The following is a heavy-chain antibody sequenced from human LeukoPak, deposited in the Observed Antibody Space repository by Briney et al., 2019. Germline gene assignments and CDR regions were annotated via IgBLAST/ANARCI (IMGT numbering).Heavy chain of an antibody. J-gene: IGHJ4*02. Sequence: KPGGSLRLSCEASGFSFSDAWMSWVRQAPGKGLEWVGRIKSKTDGGTTDCAASVKGRFTISRDDSKNTLYLQMNSLKTEGTAVYYCTTIKTTWGYWGQGTLVTVSP. V-gene: IGHV3-15*01. D-gene: IGHD4-17*01. CDR2: IKSKTDGGTT. CDR3: TTIKTTWGY. CDR1: GFSFSDAW.